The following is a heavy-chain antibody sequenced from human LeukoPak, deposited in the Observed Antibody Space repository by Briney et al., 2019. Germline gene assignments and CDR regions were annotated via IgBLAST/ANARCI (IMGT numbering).Heavy chain of an antibody. Sequence: PSETLSLTCAVYGGSFSGYYWSWIRQPPGKGLEWIGEINHSGSTNYNPSLKSRVTISVDTSKNQFSLKLSSVTAADTAAYYCARVGIAARPIDYWGQGTLVTVSS. J-gene: IGHJ4*02. CDR3: ARVGIAARPIDY. V-gene: IGHV4-34*01. CDR1: GGSFSGYY. CDR2: INHSGST. D-gene: IGHD6-6*01.